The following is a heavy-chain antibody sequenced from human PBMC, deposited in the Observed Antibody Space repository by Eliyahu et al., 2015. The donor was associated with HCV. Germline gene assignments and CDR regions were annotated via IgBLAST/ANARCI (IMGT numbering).Heavy chain of an antibody. J-gene: IGHJ4*02. CDR3: ARAYCSGGSCYHVFDY. V-gene: IGHV1-69*06. CDR2: IIPIFGTA. Sequence: EVKKPGSSVKVSCKASGGTFSSYAISWVRQAPGQGLEWMGGIIPIFGTANYAQKFQGRVTITADKSTSTAYMELSSPRSEDTAVYYCARAYCSGGSCYHVFDYWGQGTLVTVSS. D-gene: IGHD2-15*01. CDR1: GGTFSSYA.